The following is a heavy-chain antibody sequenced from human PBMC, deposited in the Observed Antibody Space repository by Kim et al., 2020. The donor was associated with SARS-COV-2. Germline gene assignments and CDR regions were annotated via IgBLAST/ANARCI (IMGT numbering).Heavy chain of an antibody. CDR2: IYHSGST. Sequence: SETLSLTCAVSGGSISSSNWWSWVRQPPGKGLEWIGEIYHSGSTNYNPSLKSRVTISVDKSKNQFSLKLSSVTAADTAVYYCARVLGNWNNNKDYYFDYWGQGTLVTVSS. D-gene: IGHD1-1*01. CDR3: ARVLGNWNNNKDYYFDY. V-gene: IGHV4-4*02. CDR1: GGSISSSNW. J-gene: IGHJ4*02.